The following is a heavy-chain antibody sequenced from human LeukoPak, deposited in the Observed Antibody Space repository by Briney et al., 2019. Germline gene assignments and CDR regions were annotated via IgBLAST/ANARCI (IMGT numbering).Heavy chain of an antibody. CDR2: IFYDGSTA. CDR3: ARALYSSGWYSGWAFDY. J-gene: IGHJ4*02. CDR1: GFTFSTYA. V-gene: IGHV3-30*04. Sequence: GGSLRLSCAASGFTFSTYAMHWVRQAPGKGLEWVAVIFYDGSTAYYADSVKGRFTISRDNSKNTLYLQMNSLRAEDTAVYYCARALYSSGWYSGWAFDYWGQGTLVTVSS. D-gene: IGHD6-19*01.